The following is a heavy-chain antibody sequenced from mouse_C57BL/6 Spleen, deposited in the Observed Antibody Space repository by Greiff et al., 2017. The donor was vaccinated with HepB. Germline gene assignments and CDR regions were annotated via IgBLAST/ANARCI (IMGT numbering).Heavy chain of an antibody. V-gene: IGHV5-16*01. CDR2: INYDGSST. D-gene: IGHD1-1*01. Sequence: EVQLVESEGGLVQPGSSMKLSCTASGFTFSDYYMAWVRQVPEKGLEWVANINYDGSSTYYLDSLKSRFIISRDNAKNILYLQMSSLKSEDTATYYCARVGYYGSSWDYYAMDYWGQGTSVTVSS. J-gene: IGHJ4*01. CDR1: GFTFSDYY. CDR3: ARVGYYGSSWDYYAMDY.